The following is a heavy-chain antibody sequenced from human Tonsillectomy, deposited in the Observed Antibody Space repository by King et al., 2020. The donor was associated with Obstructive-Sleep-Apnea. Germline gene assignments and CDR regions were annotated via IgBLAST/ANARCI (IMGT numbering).Heavy chain of an antibody. V-gene: IGHV3-66*01. CDR3: ARVGLHSDYVHFFREYYLDF. CDR2: IYSGGST. J-gene: IGHJ4*02. CDR1: GFTVSSNY. D-gene: IGHD5-12*01. Sequence: VQLVQSGGGLVQPGGSLRLSCAASGFTVSSNYMSWVRQAPGKGLEWVSVIYSGGSTYYADSVKGRFTISRDNSKNTLYLQMNSLRAEDTAVYYCARVGLHSDYVHFFREYYLDFWGQGTLVTVSS.